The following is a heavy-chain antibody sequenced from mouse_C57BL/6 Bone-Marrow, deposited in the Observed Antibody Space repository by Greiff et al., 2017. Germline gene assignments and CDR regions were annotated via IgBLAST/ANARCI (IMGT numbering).Heavy chain of an antibody. CDR1: GYTFTSYG. Sequence: VKLQQSGAELARPGASVKLSCKASGYTFTSYGISWVKQRTGQGLEWIGEIYPRSGNTYYNEKFKGKATLTADKSSSTAYMELRSLTSEDSAVYFCAGSSGPAYWGQGTLVTVSA. J-gene: IGHJ3*01. CDR2: IYPRSGNT. V-gene: IGHV1-81*01. CDR3: AGSSGPAY. D-gene: IGHD3-2*02.